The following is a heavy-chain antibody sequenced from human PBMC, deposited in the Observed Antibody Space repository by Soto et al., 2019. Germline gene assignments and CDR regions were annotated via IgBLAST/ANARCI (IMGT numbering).Heavy chain of an antibody. J-gene: IGHJ5*02. CDR1: GFTFNNYA. Sequence: GGSLRLSCAASGFTFNNYAMSWVRLAPGKGLEWVSAISGSGGSTYYADSVKGRFTISRDNSKNTLYLQMNSLRAEDTAVYYCAKDYKDIMLSPIFGVVIPSWFDPWGLGTLVTVSS. D-gene: IGHD3-3*01. CDR3: AKDYKDIMLSPIFGVVIPSWFDP. V-gene: IGHV3-23*01. CDR2: ISGSGGST.